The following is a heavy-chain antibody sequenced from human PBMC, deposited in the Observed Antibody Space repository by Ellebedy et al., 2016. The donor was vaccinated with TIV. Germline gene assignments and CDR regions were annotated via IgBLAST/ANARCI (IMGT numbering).Heavy chain of an antibody. Sequence: GSLRLSCTVSGASVSSTNWWGWVRQPPGKGLEWIGEISHSGSTTFNPSLKSRVTMSVDKSNNQFSLRLTSVTAADTAVYFCARLGSGWSPQSYYFDYWGQGTLVTVSS. CDR2: ISHSGST. CDR1: GASVSSTNW. CDR3: ARLGSGWSPQSYYFDY. D-gene: IGHD6-13*01. J-gene: IGHJ4*02. V-gene: IGHV4-4*01.